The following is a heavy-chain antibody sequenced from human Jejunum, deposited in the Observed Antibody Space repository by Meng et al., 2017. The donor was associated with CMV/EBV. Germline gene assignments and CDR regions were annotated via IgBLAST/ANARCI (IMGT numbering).Heavy chain of an antibody. CDR3: ARDNDGSSHYSQFDY. CDR2: LWYDGSRK. CDR1: GVPLSIYG. Sequence: SGVPLSIYGIHWVRQFPGKGLEWVAVLWYDGSRKYFADSVQGRFSISRDDSKKTVYLQMNSLRAEDTAVYYCARDNDGSSHYSQFDYWGQGTLVTVSS. J-gene: IGHJ4*02. D-gene: IGHD3-22*01. V-gene: IGHV3-33*01.